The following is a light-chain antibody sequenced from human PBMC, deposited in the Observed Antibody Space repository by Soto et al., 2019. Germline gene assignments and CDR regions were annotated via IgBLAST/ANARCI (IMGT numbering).Light chain of an antibody. CDR2: KAS. J-gene: IGKJ2*01. CDR3: QQYNTSQYT. CDR1: QSISPW. Sequence: DIQMTQSPSTLSASVGDRVTISCRASQSISPWLAWFQQKPGKAPKLLIYKASSLETGVPARFSGSGSGTEFTLTISSLQPDDFATYYCQQYNTSQYTFGQGTKLEIK. V-gene: IGKV1-5*03.